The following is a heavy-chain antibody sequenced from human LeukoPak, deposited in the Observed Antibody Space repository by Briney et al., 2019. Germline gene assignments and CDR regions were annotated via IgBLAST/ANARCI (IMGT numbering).Heavy chain of an antibody. D-gene: IGHD6-13*01. CDR2: ISGSGGST. Sequence: PGGSLRLSCAASGFTFSSYAMSWVRQAPGKGLEWVSAISGSGGSTYYADSVKGRFTISRDNSKNTLYLQMSSLRAEDTAVYYRANSPSSNCCYYFDYWGQGTLVTVSS. CDR3: ANSPSSNCCYYFDY. CDR1: GFTFSSYA. J-gene: IGHJ4*02. V-gene: IGHV3-23*01.